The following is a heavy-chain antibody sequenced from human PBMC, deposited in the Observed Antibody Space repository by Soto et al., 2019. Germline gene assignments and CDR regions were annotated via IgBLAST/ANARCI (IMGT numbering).Heavy chain of an antibody. CDR1: GYSFINYW. D-gene: IGHD6-19*01. CDR2: MYPGDSDT. Sequence: GESLKISFKGSGYSFINYWIAWVRQTPGKGLEWMGTMYPGDSDTRYSPSFQGQVTFSADKSITTAYLQWSSVKASDTAMYFCARLQWGVYNSGWSLDFWGQGTLVTVSS. V-gene: IGHV5-51*01. J-gene: IGHJ1*01. CDR3: ARLQWGVYNSGWSLDF.